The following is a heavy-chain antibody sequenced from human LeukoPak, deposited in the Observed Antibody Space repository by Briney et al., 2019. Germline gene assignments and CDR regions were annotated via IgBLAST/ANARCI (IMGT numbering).Heavy chain of an antibody. J-gene: IGHJ5*02. V-gene: IGHV3-23*01. CDR1: GFTFNTYA. CDR3: AKDSRGSSAWNH. Sequence: PGGSLRLSCAASGFTFNTYAMSWVRQAPGKGLECVASISGYGGSTYYADSVKGRFTISKDNSKNTLYLQMNSLRAEDTAVYYCAKDSRGSSAWNHWGQGTLVTVSS. CDR2: ISGYGGST. D-gene: IGHD2-2*01.